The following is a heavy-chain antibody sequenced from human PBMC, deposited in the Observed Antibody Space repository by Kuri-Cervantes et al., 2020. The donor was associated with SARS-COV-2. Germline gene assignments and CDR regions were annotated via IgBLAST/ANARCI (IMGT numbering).Heavy chain of an antibody. V-gene: IGHV1-2*02. D-gene: IGHD6-13*01. CDR2: INPNSGGT. J-gene: IGHJ6*01. CDR3: ARDSAVAAAGTGSPPTYYYYGMDV. Sequence: ASVKVSCKASGYTFTGYYMHWVRQAPGQGLEWMGWINPNSGGTNYAQKFQGRVTMTRDTSKNQFSLKLSSVTAADTAVYYCARDSAVAAAGTGSPPTYYYYGMDVWGQGTTVTCYS. CDR1: GYTFTGYY.